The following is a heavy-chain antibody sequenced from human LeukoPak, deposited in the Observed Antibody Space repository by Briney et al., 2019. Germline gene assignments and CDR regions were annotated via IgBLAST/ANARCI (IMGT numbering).Heavy chain of an antibody. D-gene: IGHD3-10*01. V-gene: IGHV4-59*01. Sequence: SETLSLTCTVSGGSISSYYWSWIRQPPGKGLEWIGYIYYSGSTNYNPSLKSRVTISVDTSKNQFSLKLTSVTAADTAVYYCARGGSWFDPWGQGTLVTVSP. CDR3: ARGGSWFDP. CDR2: IYYSGST. J-gene: IGHJ5*02. CDR1: GGSISSYY.